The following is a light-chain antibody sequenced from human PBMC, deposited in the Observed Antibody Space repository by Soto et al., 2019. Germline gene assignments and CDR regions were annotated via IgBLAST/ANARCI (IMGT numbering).Light chain of an antibody. Sequence: IVLTQSPGTLSLSQGERATLSCRASQSVSRSYLAWYRQKPGLAPRLLMYGASSRPTGIPDRFSGSGSGTDFTLTISRLEPEDFAVYYCQQYGSSPFTFGGGTKVDIK. CDR2: GAS. CDR3: QQYGSSPFT. J-gene: IGKJ4*01. CDR1: QSVSRSY. V-gene: IGKV3-20*01.